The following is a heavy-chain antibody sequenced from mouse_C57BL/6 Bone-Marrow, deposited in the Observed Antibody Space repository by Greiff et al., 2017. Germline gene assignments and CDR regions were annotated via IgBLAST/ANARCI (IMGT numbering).Heavy chain of an antibody. Sequence: EVKVEESGGGLVKPGGSLKLSCAASGFTFSDYGMHWVRQAPEKGLEWVAYISSGSSTIYYADTVKGRFTISRDNAKNTLFLQMTSLRSEDTAMYYCARDDYGPPYAMDYWGQGTSVTVSS. J-gene: IGHJ4*01. CDR2: ISSGSSTI. D-gene: IGHD2-4*01. V-gene: IGHV5-17*01. CDR3: ARDDYGPPYAMDY. CDR1: GFTFSDYG.